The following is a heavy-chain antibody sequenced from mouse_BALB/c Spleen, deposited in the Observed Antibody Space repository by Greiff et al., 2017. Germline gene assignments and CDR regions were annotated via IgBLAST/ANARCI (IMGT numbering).Heavy chain of an antibody. Sequence: EVQVVDPGGGLVQPGGPLRFPCATPGSPFPAYYMSWVRQPPGKAFEGLGFFRNKANGYTTEYSASVKGRFTISRDTSQSILYLQMNALRAEDSATYYGASDAMDYWGQGTSVTVSS. CDR1: GSPFPAYY. CDR2: FRNKANGYTT. V-gene: IGHV7-3*02. CDR3: ASDAMDY. J-gene: IGHJ4*01.